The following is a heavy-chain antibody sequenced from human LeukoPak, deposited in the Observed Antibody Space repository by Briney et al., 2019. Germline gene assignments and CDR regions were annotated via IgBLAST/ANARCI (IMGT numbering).Heavy chain of an antibody. V-gene: IGHV3-23*01. CDR3: AKRLPYYGSRTYPASGSYAMDV. Sequence: PGGSLRLSCAASGFTFNNYAMSWVRQAPGKGLEWVSTISASGGATYFADSVKGRFTISRDNSKNTLYLQMDSLRAEDTAVYYCAKRLPYYGSRTYPASGSYAMDVWGQGTSVTVSS. CDR2: ISASGGAT. D-gene: IGHD3-10*01. J-gene: IGHJ6*02. CDR1: GFTFNNYA.